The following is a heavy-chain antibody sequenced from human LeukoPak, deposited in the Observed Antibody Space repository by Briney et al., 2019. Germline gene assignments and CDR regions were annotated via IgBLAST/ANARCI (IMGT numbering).Heavy chain of an antibody. CDR3: AREDLLLHFFDY. CDR1: GFSIRSNY. V-gene: IGHV3-53*01. Sequence: GGSLRLSCAASGFSIRSNYMSWVRQAPGKGLEWVSIVYASGNTYYSDSVKCQFTSSRDNSKYTLDLQMNSPRAEDTAVYDCAREDLLLHFFDYWGQGTLVTLSS. J-gene: IGHJ4*02. D-gene: IGHD2-15*01. CDR2: VYASGNT.